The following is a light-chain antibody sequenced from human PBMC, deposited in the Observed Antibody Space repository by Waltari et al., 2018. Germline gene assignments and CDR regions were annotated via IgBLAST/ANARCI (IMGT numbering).Light chain of an antibody. J-gene: IGLJ3*02. CDR2: DNN. CDR1: SPNIGAVFL. CDR3: QSFDTSLTAWV. Sequence: QSVLTQPPSVSGAPGQRVTISCTGSSPNIGAVFLVHWYQQLPGTVPKPLIFDNNNRPSGVPARFSGSRSGTSASLAITGLQAEDEADYYCQSFDTSLTAWVFGGGTKLTVL. V-gene: IGLV1-40*01.